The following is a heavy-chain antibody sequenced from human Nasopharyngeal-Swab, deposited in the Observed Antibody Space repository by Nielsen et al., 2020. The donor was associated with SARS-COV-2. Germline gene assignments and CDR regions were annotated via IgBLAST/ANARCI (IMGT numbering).Heavy chain of an antibody. J-gene: IGHJ4*02. CDR2: SSAYNSNT. CDR3: ARKRGEQWLSQFDY. V-gene: IGHV1-18*01. D-gene: IGHD6-19*01. CDR1: GYTFINDG. Sequence: ASVKVSCKASGYTFINDGITWVRQAPGQGLEWMGWSSAYNSNTNYAQKFQGRVTMTTDTSTNTAYMELRSLRSDDTAVYDCARKRGEQWLSQFDYWGQGTLVTVSS.